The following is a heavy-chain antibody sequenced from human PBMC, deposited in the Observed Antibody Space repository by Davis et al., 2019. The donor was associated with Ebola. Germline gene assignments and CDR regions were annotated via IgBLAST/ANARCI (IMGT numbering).Heavy chain of an antibody. Sequence: LRLSCTVSGGSMNSGDFYWTWIRQPPGKGLEWMGYIYYTGNTYYNPSLKSRLTISVDTSKNQFSLRLSSVTAADTAVYYCAREVTSSELGIDFWGRGTLVTVSS. J-gene: IGHJ4*02. CDR1: GGSMNSGDFY. V-gene: IGHV4-30-4*01. CDR3: AREVTSSELGIDF. CDR2: IYYTGNT. D-gene: IGHD2-2*01.